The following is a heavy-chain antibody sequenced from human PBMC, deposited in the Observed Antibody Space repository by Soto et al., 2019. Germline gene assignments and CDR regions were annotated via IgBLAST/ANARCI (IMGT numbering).Heavy chain of an antibody. CDR3: ARARWYSNGWFYDY. CDR1: GFTFSNYW. D-gene: IGHD6-19*01. CDR2: IKEAGSEK. J-gene: IGHJ4*02. V-gene: IGHV3-7*01. Sequence: EVQVVESGGDLVQPGGSLRLSCVASGFTFSNYWMSWVRQAPGQGLEWVANIKEAGSEKYYVDSVKGRFTISRDNAKNSLYLQMNSLRVEDTAVYYCARARWYSNGWFYDYWGQGTLLTVSS.